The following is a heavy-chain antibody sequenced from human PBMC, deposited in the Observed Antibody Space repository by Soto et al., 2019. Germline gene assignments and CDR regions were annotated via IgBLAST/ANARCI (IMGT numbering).Heavy chain of an antibody. V-gene: IGHV1-69*13. CDR2: IIPIFGTA. D-gene: IGHD1-20*01. CDR3: ARDQEAITGTQGHYYYGMDV. J-gene: IGHJ6*02. Sequence: SVKVSCKASGVTFSSYAISWVRQAPGQGLEWMGGIIPIFGTANYAQKFQGRVTITADESTSTAYMELSSLRSEDTAVYYCARDQEAITGTQGHYYYGMDVWGQGTTVTVSS. CDR1: GVTFSSYA.